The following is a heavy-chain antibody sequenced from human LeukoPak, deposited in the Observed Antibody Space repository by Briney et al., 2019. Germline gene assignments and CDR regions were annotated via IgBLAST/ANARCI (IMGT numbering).Heavy chain of an antibody. CDR3: AKWGDYDVLTGYYVPDY. J-gene: IGHJ4*02. V-gene: IGHV3-23*01. Sequence: GASLRLSCAAYGFTFSNYAMSWVRQAPGKGLEWVSAILGIGGNTYYADSVKGRFTVSRDNSKSTLYLQMNSLRAEDTALYYCAKWGDYDVLTGYYVPDYWGQGTLVTVSS. CDR2: ILGIGGNT. CDR1: GFTFSNYA. D-gene: IGHD3-9*01.